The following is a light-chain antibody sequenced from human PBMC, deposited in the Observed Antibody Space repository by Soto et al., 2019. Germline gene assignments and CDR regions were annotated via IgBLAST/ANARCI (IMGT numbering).Light chain of an antibody. J-gene: IGKJ5*01. V-gene: IGKV1-16*01. CDR2: GAS. CDR3: QHYDGYPQT. CDR1: QDITNF. Sequence: DIQMTQSPSSLSASVGDRVTITCRASQDITNFLAWFQQKPGKAPKSLIYGASSLHSGVPSRFSGSGSGTDFTLTISSLQPDDFAVYYYQHYDGYPQTFGQGTRLE.